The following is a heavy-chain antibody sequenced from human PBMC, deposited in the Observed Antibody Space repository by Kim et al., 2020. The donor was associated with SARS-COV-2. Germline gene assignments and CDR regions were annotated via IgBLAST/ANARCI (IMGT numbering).Heavy chain of an antibody. CDR3: ARDGIKAWVATIRCGYYFDY. D-gene: IGHD5-12*01. Sequence: ASVKVSCKASGYTFTSYGISWVRQAPGQGLEWMGWISAYNGNTNYAQKLQGRVTMTTDTSTSTAYMELRSLRSDDTAVYYCARDGIKAWVATIRCGYYFDYWGQGTLVTVSS. CDR1: GYTFTSYG. V-gene: IGHV1-18*04. J-gene: IGHJ4*02. CDR2: ISAYNGNT.